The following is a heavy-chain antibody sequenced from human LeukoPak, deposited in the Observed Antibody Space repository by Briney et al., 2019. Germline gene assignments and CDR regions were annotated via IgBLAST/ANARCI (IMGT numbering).Heavy chain of an antibody. J-gene: IGHJ5*02. V-gene: IGHV4-59*08. D-gene: IGHD3-22*01. CDR1: GGSISSYY. CDR3: ARRKNYYDSSGSGWFDP. CDR2: IYYSGGT. Sequence: PSETLSLTCTASGGSISSYYWSWIRQPPGKGLEWIGYIYYSGGTNYNPSLKGRVTISVDTSKNQFSLKLSSVTAADTAVYYCARRKNYYDSSGSGWFDPWGQGTLVTVSS.